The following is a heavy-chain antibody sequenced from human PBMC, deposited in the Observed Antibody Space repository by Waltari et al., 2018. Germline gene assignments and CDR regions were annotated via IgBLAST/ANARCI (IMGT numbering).Heavy chain of an antibody. CDR2: NYPGASGT. J-gene: IGHJ4*02. CDR1: GSRFTTHL. D-gene: IGHD1-1*01. Sequence: EVQLVQSGAEVKTPGESLKLACKGSGSRFTTHLIPWARPTLREGPGGGGPNYPGASGTRHGPSFQGQVTISADKSSSTAYLQWGSLKASDTAMYYCARQGEYNWNDRGGGEAFDYWGQGTLVTVSS. V-gene: IGHV5-51*01. CDR3: ARQGEYNWNDRGGGEAFDY.